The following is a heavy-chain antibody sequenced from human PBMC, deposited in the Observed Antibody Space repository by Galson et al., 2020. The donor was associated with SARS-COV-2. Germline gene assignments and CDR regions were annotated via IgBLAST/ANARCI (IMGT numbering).Heavy chain of an antibody. CDR1: GYRFTSYD. CDR3: ARHWADYHYYYGLDV. CDR2: MNPMSGNT. Sequence: ASVKVSCKASGYRFTSYDINWVRQAPGQGPEWMGWMNPMSGNTGYALKFQGRVTMTRDTSIDTAYMKLTNLTSDDTAVYYCARHWADYHYYYGLDVWGQGTTVAVAS. D-gene: IGHD7-27*01. V-gene: IGHV1-8*01. J-gene: IGHJ6*02.